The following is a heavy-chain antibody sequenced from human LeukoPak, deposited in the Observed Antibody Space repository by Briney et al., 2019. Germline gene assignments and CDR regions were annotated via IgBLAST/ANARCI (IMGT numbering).Heavy chain of an antibody. V-gene: IGHV1-3*01. D-gene: IGHD6-13*01. J-gene: IGHJ4*02. CDR2: INAGNGNT. CDR1: GYPFTTYA. CDR3: ARDPIGSRWPYYFDY. Sequence: ASVKVSCKASGYPFTTYAMHWVRQAPGQRLERMGWINAGNGNTKYSQKFQARVTITRDTSASIAYMELSSLRSEDTAVYYCARDPIGSRWPYYFDYWGQGILVTVSS.